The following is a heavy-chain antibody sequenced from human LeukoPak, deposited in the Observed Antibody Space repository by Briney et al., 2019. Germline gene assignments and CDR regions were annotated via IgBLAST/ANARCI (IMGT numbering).Heavy chain of an antibody. CDR1: GFTFSSYG. CDR3: VEKLMPGGARSNFDS. Sequence: PGGSLRLSCAASGFTFSSYGMHWVRQAPGKGLEWMAVISYDGSTTIYADSVKGRFTISRDNPKNTVYLQMNSLRAEDTAVYFCVEKLMPGGARSNFDSWGQGTLVTVSS. V-gene: IGHV3-30*18. CDR2: ISYDGSTT. J-gene: IGHJ4*02. D-gene: IGHD2-8*02.